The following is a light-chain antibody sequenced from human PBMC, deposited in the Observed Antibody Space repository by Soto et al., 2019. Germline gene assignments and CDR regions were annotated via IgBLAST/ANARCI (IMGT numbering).Light chain of an antibody. J-gene: IGKJ1*01. CDR3: LQYVFPPYT. V-gene: IGKV3-20*01. CDR1: QSVTTNY. Sequence: EIALTQSPGTLSLSPGERATLSCRASQSVTTNYLAWYQQKPGQAPRLLIYAASSGATGIPDRFSGSGSGTDFTLTISRLEPEDSAVYYCLQYVFPPYTFGQGTKVEIK. CDR2: AAS.